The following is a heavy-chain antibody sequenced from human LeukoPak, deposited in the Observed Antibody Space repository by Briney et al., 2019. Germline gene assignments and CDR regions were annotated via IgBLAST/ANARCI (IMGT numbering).Heavy chain of an antibody. CDR2: IYHSGST. V-gene: IGHV4-4*02. CDR3: ARVNSGSYYYIDY. D-gene: IGHD3-10*01. CDR1: GGSISSSNW. Sequence: SGTLSLTCAVSGGSISSSNWWSWVRQPPGKGLEWIGEIYHSGSTNYNPSLKSRVTISVDKSKNQFSLKLSSVTAADTAVYYCARVNSGSYYYIDYWGQGTLVTVSS. J-gene: IGHJ4*02.